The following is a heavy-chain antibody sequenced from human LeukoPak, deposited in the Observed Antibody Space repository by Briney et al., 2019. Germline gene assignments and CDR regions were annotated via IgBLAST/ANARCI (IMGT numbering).Heavy chain of an antibody. Sequence: GGSLRLSCAASGFTFSSYSMNWVRQSPRKGREWVSSISSSSSYIYYADSVKGRFTISRDNAKNSLYLQINILRAEDTAVYYCASGGAEGFDYWGQGTLVTVSS. CDR3: ASGGAEGFDY. V-gene: IGHV3-21*01. CDR2: ISSSSSYI. J-gene: IGHJ4*02. CDR1: GFTFSSYS.